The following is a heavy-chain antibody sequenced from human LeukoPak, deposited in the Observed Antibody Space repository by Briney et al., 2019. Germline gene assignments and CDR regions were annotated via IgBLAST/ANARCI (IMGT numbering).Heavy chain of an antibody. CDR2: IYYSGST. CDR1: GGSISSSSYY. CDR3: ARHPLTVAGFFGNWFDP. D-gene: IGHD6-19*01. Sequence: PSETLSLTCTVSGGSISSSSYYWGWIRQPPGKGLEWIGSIYYSGSTYYNPSLKSRVTISVDTSKNQFSLKLSSVTAADTAVYYCARHPLTVAGFFGNWFDPWSQGTLVTVSS. J-gene: IGHJ5*02. V-gene: IGHV4-39*01.